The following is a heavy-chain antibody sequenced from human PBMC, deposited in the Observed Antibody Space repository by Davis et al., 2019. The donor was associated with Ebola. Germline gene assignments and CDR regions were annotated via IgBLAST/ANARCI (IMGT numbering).Heavy chain of an antibody. J-gene: IGHJ6*02. CDR2: IHSDGSST. CDR1: GFTFSSYW. D-gene: IGHD3-10*01. Sequence: GESLKISCAASGFTFSSYWMHWVRQAPGKGLVWVSRIHSDGSSTSYADSVKGRFTISRDNAKNTLYLQMNSLRAEDTAVYYCARESQMVRGVLYYYYGMDVWGQGTTVTVSS. CDR3: ARESQMVRGVLYYYYGMDV. V-gene: IGHV3-74*01.